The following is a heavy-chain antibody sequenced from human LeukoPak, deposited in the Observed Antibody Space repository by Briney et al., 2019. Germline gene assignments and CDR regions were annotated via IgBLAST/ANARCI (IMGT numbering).Heavy chain of an antibody. V-gene: IGHV1-3*01. Sequence: ASVKVSCKASGYTFTSYAMHWVRQAPGQRLEWMGWINAGNGNTKYSQKFQGRVTITRDTSASTAYMELSSLRSEGTAVYYCARDGDSGLGDYWGQGTLVTVSS. CDR3: ARDGDSGLGDY. CDR2: INAGNGNT. D-gene: IGHD3/OR15-3a*01. J-gene: IGHJ4*02. CDR1: GYTFTSYA.